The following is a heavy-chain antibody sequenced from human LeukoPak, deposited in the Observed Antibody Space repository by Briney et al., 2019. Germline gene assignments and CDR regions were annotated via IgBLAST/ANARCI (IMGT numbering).Heavy chain of an antibody. D-gene: IGHD6-19*01. CDR2: ISRSSSDI. V-gene: IGHV3-21*01. Sequence: PGGSLRLSCAASGFTFSSYSMNWVRQAPGKGLEWVSSISRSSSDIYYADSVKGRFTISRDNAKNSLYLQMNSLRAEDTAVYFCARVSERGIAVAGIPYTAFDIWGQGTMVTVSS. CDR1: GFTFSSYS. CDR3: ARVSERGIAVAGIPYTAFDI. J-gene: IGHJ3*02.